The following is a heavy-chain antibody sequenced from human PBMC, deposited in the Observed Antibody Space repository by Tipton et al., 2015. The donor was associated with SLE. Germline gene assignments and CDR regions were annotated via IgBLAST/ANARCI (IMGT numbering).Heavy chain of an antibody. CDR1: GGSISSYY. CDR3: ARGGLTYGYYYYMDV. J-gene: IGHJ6*03. CDR2: MFYTGTT. Sequence: LSLTCTVSGGSISSYYWAWIRQPPGKGLEWIGNMFYTGTTYYSPSLKSRVTISEDTSKNQFSLKLSSVTAADTAVYYCARGGLTYGYYYYMDVWGKGTTVTVSS. D-gene: IGHD2-21*02. V-gene: IGHV4-39*07.